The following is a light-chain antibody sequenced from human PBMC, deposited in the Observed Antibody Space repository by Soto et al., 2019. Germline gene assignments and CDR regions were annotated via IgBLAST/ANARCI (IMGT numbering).Light chain of an antibody. V-gene: IGKV1-5*03. J-gene: IGKJ4*01. CDR1: QSISSW. Sequence: DLQMTQSPSTLSASVGDRVTITCRASQSISSWLAWYQQKPGKAPKLLIQKASILESGVPSRFSGSGSGTEFTLTISSLQPDDFATYYCQQYDSFSLTFGGGTKVEIK. CDR3: QQYDSFSLT. CDR2: KAS.